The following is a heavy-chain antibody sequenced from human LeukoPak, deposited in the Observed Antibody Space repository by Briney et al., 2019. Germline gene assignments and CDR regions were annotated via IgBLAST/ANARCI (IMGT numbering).Heavy chain of an antibody. J-gene: IGHJ3*02. CDR3: ARHDRGLVTAIPPAFDI. CDR1: GGSISSGGYY. V-gene: IGHV4-39*01. CDR2: IYYSGST. D-gene: IGHD2-21*02. Sequence: PSETLSLTCTVSGGSISSGGYYWSWIRQHPGKGLEWIGYIYYSGSTYYNPSLKSRVTISVDTSKNQFSLKLSSVTAADTAVYYCARHDRGLVTAIPPAFDIWGQGTMVTVSS.